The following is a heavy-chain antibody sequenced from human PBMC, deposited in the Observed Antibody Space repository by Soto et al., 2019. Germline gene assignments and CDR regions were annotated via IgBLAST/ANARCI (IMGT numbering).Heavy chain of an antibody. D-gene: IGHD2-8*01. J-gene: IGHJ5*02. Sequence: QVQLVESGGGVVQPGRSLRLSCAASGFTFSSYAMHWVRQAPGKGLEWVAVISYDGSNKYYADSVKGRFTISRDNSKNTLYLPMNSRRAEDTAVYYCASGGLAYCTNGVCPTPLSWGQGTLVTVSS. CDR2: ISYDGSNK. CDR3: ASGGLAYCTNGVCPTPLS. V-gene: IGHV3-30-3*01. CDR1: GFTFSSYA.